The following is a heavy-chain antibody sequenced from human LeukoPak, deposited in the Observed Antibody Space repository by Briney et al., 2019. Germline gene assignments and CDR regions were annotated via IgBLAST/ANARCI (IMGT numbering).Heavy chain of an antibody. CDR2: SSPTGDIT. J-gene: IGHJ4*02. CDR1: GGSFSGNY. CDR3: ARVPDFIARPCDS. D-gene: IGHD2-21*01. V-gene: IGHV4-34*01. Sequence: RASETPSLTCAVYGGSFSGNYWTLIRQTPGRGLEWIGESSPTGDITGYSPSLKGRAAISVDSSKKQFSLKLTAVTAADTGVYYCARVPDFIARPCDSWGPGTLVTVSS.